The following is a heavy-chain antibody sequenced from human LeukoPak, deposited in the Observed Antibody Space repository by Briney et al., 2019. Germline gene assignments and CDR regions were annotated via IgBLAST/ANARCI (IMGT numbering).Heavy chain of an antibody. CDR3: ARRYYYEIDI. CDR1: GGSFSGYY. CDR2: INHSGST. V-gene: IGHV4-34*01. D-gene: IGHD3-22*01. Sequence: SETLSLTCAVYGGSFSGYYWSWIRQPPGKGLEWIGEINHSGSTNYNPSLKSRVTISVDTSKNQFSLKLSSVTAADTAVYYCARRYYYEIDIRGQGTMVTVSS. J-gene: IGHJ3*02.